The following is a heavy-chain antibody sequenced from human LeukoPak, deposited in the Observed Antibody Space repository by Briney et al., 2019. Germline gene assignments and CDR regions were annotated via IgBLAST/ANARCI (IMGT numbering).Heavy chain of an antibody. CDR2: ISYDGSNK. Sequence: GGSLRLSCAAPGFTFSSYAMHWVRQAPGKGLEWVAVISYDGSNKYYADSVKGRFTISRDNSKNTLYLQMNSLRAEDTAVYYCARDIRYGGKQPIYYYYGMDVWGQGTTVTVSS. CDR3: ARDIRYGGKQPIYYYYGMDV. D-gene: IGHD4-23*01. CDR1: GFTFSSYA. V-gene: IGHV3-30-3*01. J-gene: IGHJ6*02.